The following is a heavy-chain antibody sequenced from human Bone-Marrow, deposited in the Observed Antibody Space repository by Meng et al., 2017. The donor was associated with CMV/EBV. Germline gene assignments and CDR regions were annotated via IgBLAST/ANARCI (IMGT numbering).Heavy chain of an antibody. CDR1: GFTFDHYT. J-gene: IGHJ5*02. V-gene: IGHV3-74*01. D-gene: IGHD6-25*01. CDR2: INSDGSSP. CDR3: ARRADWFDP. Sequence: GESLKISCTASGFTFDHYTMHWVRQAPGKGLEWVSCINSDGSSPRYADFVKGRFTISRDNAKKTLYLQMNSLRAEDTAVYYCARRADWFDPWGQGTLVTVSS.